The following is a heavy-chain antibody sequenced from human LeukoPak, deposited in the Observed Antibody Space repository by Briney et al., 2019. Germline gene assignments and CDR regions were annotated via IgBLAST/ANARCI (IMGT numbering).Heavy chain of an antibody. V-gene: IGHV3-53*01. Sequence: GGSLRLSCAASGFTFSSYAMSWVRQAPGKGLEWVSVIYSGGSTYYADSVKGRFTISRDNSKNTLYLQMNSLRAEDTAVYYCARDGLGLDYWGQGTLVTVSS. CDR2: IYSGGST. CDR3: ARDGLGLDY. CDR1: GFTFSSYA. J-gene: IGHJ4*02.